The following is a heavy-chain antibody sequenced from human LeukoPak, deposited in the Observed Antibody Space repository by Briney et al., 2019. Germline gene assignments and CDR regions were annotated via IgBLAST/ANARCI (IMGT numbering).Heavy chain of an antibody. CDR2: INSNGDEI. J-gene: IGHJ4*02. Sequence: GGSLRLSCAASGFTFSTYAMTWVRQAPGKGLEWVSGINSNGDEIYYADSVRGRFTISRDNSNNALYLQMDSLRAEDTAVYYCANWIGNSSRDYWGQGTLVTVSS. CDR3: ANWIGNSSRDY. CDR1: GFTFSTYA. D-gene: IGHD6-6*01. V-gene: IGHV3-23*01.